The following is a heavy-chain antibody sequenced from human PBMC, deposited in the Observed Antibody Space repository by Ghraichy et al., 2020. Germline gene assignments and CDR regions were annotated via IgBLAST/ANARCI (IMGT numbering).Heavy chain of an antibody. V-gene: IGHV3-23*01. CDR2: ISGSGGST. J-gene: IGHJ6*02. CDR1: RFTFSSYA. D-gene: IGHD3-10*01. CDR3: AKENLADYFGSGTYSYGMDV. Sequence: GSLRLSCAASRFTFSSYAMSWVRQAPGKGLEWVSSISGSGGSTYYADSVKGRFTISRDNSKNTLYLQMNSLRAEDTAVYYCAKENLADYFGSGTYSYGMDVWGQGPTVSVSS.